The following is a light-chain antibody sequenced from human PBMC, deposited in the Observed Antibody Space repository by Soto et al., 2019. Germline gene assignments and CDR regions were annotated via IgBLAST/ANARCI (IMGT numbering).Light chain of an antibody. J-gene: IGLJ1*01. CDR2: DVS. CDR3: CSYAGTINFPDI. Sequence: QSALTQPRSVSGSPGQSVTISCTGTSSDVGGYNYVSWYQHHPGKAPKLMIYDVSKRPSGVPDRFSGSKSGNTASLTISGLQAEDEADYYCCSYAGTINFPDIFGTGTKVTVL. V-gene: IGLV2-11*01. CDR1: SSDVGGYNY.